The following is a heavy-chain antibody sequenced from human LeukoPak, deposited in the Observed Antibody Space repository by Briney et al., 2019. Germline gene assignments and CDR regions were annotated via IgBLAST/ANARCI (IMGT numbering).Heavy chain of an antibody. V-gene: IGHV3-15*01. CDR2: IKSKTDGGTT. CDR3: TTSEYYYYYMDV. Sequence: GGSLRLSCAASGFTFSNAWMSWVRQAPGKGLEWVGRIKSKTDGGTTDYAAPVKGRFTISRDDSKNTLYLQMNSLKTEDTAAYYCTTSEYYYYYMDVWGKGTTVTVSS. J-gene: IGHJ6*03. CDR1: GFTFSNAW.